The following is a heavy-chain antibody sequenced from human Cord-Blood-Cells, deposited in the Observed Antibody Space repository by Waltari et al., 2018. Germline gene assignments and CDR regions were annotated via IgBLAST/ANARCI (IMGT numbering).Heavy chain of an antibody. CDR3: ARDLPTVTTYFDL. J-gene: IGHJ2*01. CDR2: ISSSGRTI. Sequence: EVQLVESGGGLVQPGGSLRLSCAASGFTFSSYEMNWVRQAPGKGLVLVSYISSSGRTIYYADSVKGRFTISRDNAKNSLYLQMNSLRAEDTAVYYCARDLPTVTTYFDLWGRGTLVTVSS. D-gene: IGHD4-17*01. CDR1: GFTFSSYE. V-gene: IGHV3-48*03.